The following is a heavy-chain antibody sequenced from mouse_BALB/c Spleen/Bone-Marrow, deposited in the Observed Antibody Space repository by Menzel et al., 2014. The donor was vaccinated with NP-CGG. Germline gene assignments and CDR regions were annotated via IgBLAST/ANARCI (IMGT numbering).Heavy chain of an antibody. V-gene: IGHV3-1*02. CDR1: GYSITSGYS. J-gene: IGHJ3*01. Sequence: EVKLMESGPDLVKPSQSLSLSCTVTGYSITSGYSWHLIRQFPRNKLEWMGYIHYSGSTNYNPSLKSRISITRDTSKNQFSPQFKSATTEDTAPYCCTRRNYGSNFAWFAYWGEGTLVNVS. CDR3: TRRNYGSNFAWFAY. D-gene: IGHD1-1*01. CDR2: IHYSGST.